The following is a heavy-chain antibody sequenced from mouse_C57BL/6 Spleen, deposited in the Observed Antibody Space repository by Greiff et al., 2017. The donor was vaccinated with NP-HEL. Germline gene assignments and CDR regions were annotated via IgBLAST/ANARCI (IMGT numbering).Heavy chain of an antibody. CDR2: ISSGGSYT. V-gene: IGHV5-6*01. J-gene: IGHJ2*01. Sequence: EVQFVESGGDLVKPGGSLKLSCAASGFTFSSYGMSWVRQTPDKRLEWVATISSGGSYTYYPDSVKGRFTISRDNAKNTLYLQMSSLKSEDTAMYYCAKYYYGSSYYYFDYWGQGTTLTVSS. D-gene: IGHD1-1*01. CDR3: AKYYYGSSYYYFDY. CDR1: GFTFSSYG.